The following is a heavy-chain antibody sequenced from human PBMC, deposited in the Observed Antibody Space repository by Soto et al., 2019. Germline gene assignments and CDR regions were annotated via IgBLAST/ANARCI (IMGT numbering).Heavy chain of an antibody. CDR3: ARGLSLYSSSWYYFDY. J-gene: IGHJ4*02. D-gene: IGHD6-13*01. Sequence: EVQLVESGGGLVQPGGSLRLSCADSGFTFSSYWMSWVRQAPGKGLEWVANIKQDGSEKYYVDSVKGRFTISRDNAKNSLYLQMNSLRAEDTSVYYCARGLSLYSSSWYYFDYWGQGTLVTVSS. CDR1: GFTFSSYW. CDR2: IKQDGSEK. V-gene: IGHV3-7*03.